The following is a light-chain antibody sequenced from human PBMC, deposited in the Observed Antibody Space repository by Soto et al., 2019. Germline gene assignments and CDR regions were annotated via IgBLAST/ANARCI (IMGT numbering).Light chain of an antibody. CDR3: QQANSLPRT. Sequence: DIQMTQSPSFVSASVGDSVTITCRASQGINNWLAWYQQKPGKAPRLLIYAAYSLQRGVPSRFSGSGSVTDFTLTISSLQPEDCATYYCQQANSLPRTFGQGTNVEIK. V-gene: IGKV1-12*01. CDR2: AAY. J-gene: IGKJ1*01. CDR1: QGINNW.